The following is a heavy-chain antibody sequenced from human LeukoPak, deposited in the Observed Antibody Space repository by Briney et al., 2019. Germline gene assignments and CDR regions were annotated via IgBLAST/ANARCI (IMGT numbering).Heavy chain of an antibody. V-gene: IGHV3-73*01. J-gene: IGHJ6*03. D-gene: IGHD6-13*01. CDR3: TSGPRPYSSSWYSPYYYYYMDV. CDR1: GFTFSSYW. Sequence: GGSLRLSCAASGFTFSSYWMSWVRQASGKGLEWVGRIRSKANSYATAYAASVKGRFTISRDGSKNTAYLQMNSLKTEDTAVYYCTSGPRPYSSSWYSPYYYYYMDVWGKGTTVTVSS. CDR2: IRSKANSYAT.